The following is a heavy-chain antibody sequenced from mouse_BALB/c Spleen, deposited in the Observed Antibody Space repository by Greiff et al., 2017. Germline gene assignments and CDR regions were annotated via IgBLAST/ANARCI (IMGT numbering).Heavy chain of an antibody. V-gene: IGHV1-54*01. J-gene: IGHJ4*01. CDR1: GYAFTNYL. D-gene: IGHD1-1*01. Sequence: VQLQQSGAELVRPGTSVKVSCKASGYAFTNYLLEWVKQRPGQGLEWIGVINPGSGGTNYNEKFKGKATLTADKSSSTAYMQLSSLTSDDSAVYCCARHSSSYDYAMDYWGQGTSVTVSS. CDR3: ARHSSSYDYAMDY. CDR2: INPGSGGT.